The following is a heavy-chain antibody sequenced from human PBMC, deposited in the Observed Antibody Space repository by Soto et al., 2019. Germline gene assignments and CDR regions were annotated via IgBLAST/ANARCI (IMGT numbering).Heavy chain of an antibody. CDR3: ARVGAYNWFDP. J-gene: IGHJ5*02. V-gene: IGHV4-59*01. CDR2: IYYSGST. CDR1: GGSISSYY. D-gene: IGHD1-26*01. Sequence: SETLSLTCTVSGGSISSYYWSWIRQPPGKGLEWIGYIYYSGSTNYNPSLKSRVTISVDTSKNQFSLKLSSVTAADTAVYYCARVGAYNWFDPWGQGTLVTVSS.